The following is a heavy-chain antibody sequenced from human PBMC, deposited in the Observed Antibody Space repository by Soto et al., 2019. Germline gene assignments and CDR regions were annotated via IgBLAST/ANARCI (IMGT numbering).Heavy chain of an antibody. Sequence: SETLSLTCTVSGGSISSYYWSWIRQPPGKGLEWIGYIYYSGSTNYNPSLKSRVTISVDTSKNQFSLKLSSVTAADTAVYYCARHLSLRIVRGVWAIDISCQATIGTVSS. J-gene: IGHJ3*02. CDR1: GGSISSYY. CDR2: IYYSGST. D-gene: IGHD3-10*01. CDR3: ARHLSLRIVRGVWAIDI. V-gene: IGHV4-59*08.